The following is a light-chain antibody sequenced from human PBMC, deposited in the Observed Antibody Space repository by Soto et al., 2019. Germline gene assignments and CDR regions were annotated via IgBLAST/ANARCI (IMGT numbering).Light chain of an antibody. J-gene: IGKJ2*01. CDR1: QGISSY. CDR3: QQYYSYPHT. Sequence: IRMTQSPSSFSASTGDRVTITCRASQGISSYLAWYQQKPGKAPKLLIYAASTLQSGVPSRFSGSGSGTDFTLTISCLQSEDFATYYCQQYYSYPHTFGQGTKLEIK. CDR2: AAS. V-gene: IGKV1-8*01.